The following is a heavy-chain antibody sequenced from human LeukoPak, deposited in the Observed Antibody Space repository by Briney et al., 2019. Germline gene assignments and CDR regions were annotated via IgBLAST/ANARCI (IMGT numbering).Heavy chain of an antibody. CDR2: IKQDGSEK. D-gene: IGHD6-19*01. V-gene: IGHV3-7*01. CDR3: ARDFRDFSGWYSDY. CDR1: GFTFSSYW. Sequence: PGGSLRLSCAASGFTFSSYWMSWVRQAPGKGLEWVANIKQDGSEKYYADSVKGRFTISRDNSKNTLYLQMNSLRAEDTAVYYCARDFRDFSGWYSDYWGQGTLVTVSS. J-gene: IGHJ4*02.